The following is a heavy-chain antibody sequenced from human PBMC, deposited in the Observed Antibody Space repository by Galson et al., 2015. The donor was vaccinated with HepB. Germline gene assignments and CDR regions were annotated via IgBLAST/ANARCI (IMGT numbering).Heavy chain of an antibody. Sequence: PALVKPTQTLTLTCTFSGFSLTTSGMCINWIRQPPGKALEWLARIDWDDDKYYRTSLKARLTISKDTSKNQVVLTMTNMDPVDTATYYCARKGELVTDAFDLWGQGTMVTVAS. V-gene: IGHV2-70*11. CDR1: GFSLTTSGMC. J-gene: IGHJ3*01. CDR2: IDWDDDK. D-gene: IGHD1-1*01. CDR3: ARKGELVTDAFDL.